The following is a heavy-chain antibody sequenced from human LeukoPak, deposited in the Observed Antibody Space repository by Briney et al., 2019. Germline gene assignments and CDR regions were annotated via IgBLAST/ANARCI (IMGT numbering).Heavy chain of an antibody. J-gene: IGHJ6*03. D-gene: IGHD2-15*01. V-gene: IGHV4-59*01. CDR1: GGSLINNY. Sequence: SETLSLTCNVSGGSLINNYWSWIRQSPGKGLDWIGYVYYNSGSTSYSPSLNSRLTIPIDTPKHQVYLKLTSVTAADAAMYYCARSPGVGYFYHMDVGGKGTTVSVSS. CDR3: ARSPGVGYFYHMDV. CDR2: VYYNSGST.